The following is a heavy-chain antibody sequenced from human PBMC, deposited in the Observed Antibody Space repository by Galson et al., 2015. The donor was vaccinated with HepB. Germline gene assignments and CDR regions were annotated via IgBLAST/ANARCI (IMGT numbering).Heavy chain of an antibody. CDR1: GFTFSSYW. CDR3: ARDVPFGVV. D-gene: IGHD3-3*01. Sequence: SLRLSCAASGFTFSSYWMSWVRQAPGKGLEWVANVKQDGSEKNYVGSVKGRFTISRDNAKNSLYLRMNSLRAEDTAVYYCARDVPFGVVWGQGTLVTVSS. V-gene: IGHV3-7*01. CDR2: VKQDGSEK. J-gene: IGHJ1*01.